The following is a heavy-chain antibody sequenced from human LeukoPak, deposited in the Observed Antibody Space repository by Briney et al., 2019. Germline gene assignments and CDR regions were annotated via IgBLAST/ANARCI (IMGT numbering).Heavy chain of an antibody. CDR2: INPNSGGT. CDR3: AREGRYCSGGSCYSLGWFDP. J-gene: IGHJ5*02. Sequence: ASVKVSCKASGYTFTGYYMHWVRQAPGQGLEWMGWINPNSGGTNYAQKFQGRVTMTRDTSISTAYMELSRPRSDDTAVYYCAREGRYCSGGSCYSLGWFDPWGQETLVTVSS. D-gene: IGHD2-15*01. CDR1: GYTFTGYY. V-gene: IGHV1-2*02.